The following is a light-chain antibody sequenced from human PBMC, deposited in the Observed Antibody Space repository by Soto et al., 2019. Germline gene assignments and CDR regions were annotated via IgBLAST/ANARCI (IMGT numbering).Light chain of an antibody. V-gene: IGKV1-39*01. Sequence: DIQMTQSPSSLSASVGDRVTITCRASQSISSNLNWYQQKPGEAPKLLIYVASSLQSGVPSGFSSSLSGTYYTITISLLQPDVFATDYCQHSYSTPCTFGQGTKVEIK. CDR1: QSISSN. CDR2: VAS. J-gene: IGKJ2*02. CDR3: QHSYSTPCT.